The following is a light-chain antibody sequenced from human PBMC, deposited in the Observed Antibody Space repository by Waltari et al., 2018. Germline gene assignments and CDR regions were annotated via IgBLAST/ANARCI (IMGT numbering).Light chain of an antibody. J-gene: IGLJ2*01. CDR2: DVN. CDR1: SSDVGGYNY. CDR3: CSYAGSYILV. Sequence: QSALTQPRSVSGSPGQSVTISCTGTSSDVGGYNYVSWYQQHPGKAPKLMIYDVNKRPSGGPDLFSGSKSGNTASRTISGLQAEDEADFYCCSYAGSYILVFGGGTKLTVL. V-gene: IGLV2-11*01.